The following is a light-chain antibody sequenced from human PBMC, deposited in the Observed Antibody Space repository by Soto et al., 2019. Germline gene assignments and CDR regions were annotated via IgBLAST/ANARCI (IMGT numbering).Light chain of an antibody. CDR2: DTS. J-gene: IGLJ1*01. CDR1: TGAVTSGHS. Sequence: QAVVTQEPSLTVSPGGTVTLTCGSSTGAVTSGHSPHWFQQKPGQAPRTLIYDTSNKHSWTPARFSGSLLGGKAALTLSGAQPEDEADYYCLVIFTGVGEVFGTGTKLTVL. CDR3: LVIFTGVGEV. V-gene: IGLV7-46*01.